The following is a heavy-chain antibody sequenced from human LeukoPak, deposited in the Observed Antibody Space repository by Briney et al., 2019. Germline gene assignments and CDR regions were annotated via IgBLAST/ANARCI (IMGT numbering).Heavy chain of an antibody. V-gene: IGHV3-33*06. J-gene: IGHJ4*02. CDR3: AKDAQRGFDYSNSLEY. Sequence: GGSLRLSCAASKFTFGHYGMHWVRQAPGKGLQWVAVIWSDGTNQYYADSVKGRFTTSRDNSNKMVYLQMNSLRADDTGVYYCAKDAQRGFDYSNSLEYWGQGALVIVSS. CDR1: KFTFGHYG. CDR2: IWSDGTNQ. D-gene: IGHD4-11*01.